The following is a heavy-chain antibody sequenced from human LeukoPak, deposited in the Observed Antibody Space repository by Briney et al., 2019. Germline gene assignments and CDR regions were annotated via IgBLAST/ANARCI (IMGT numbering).Heavy chain of an antibody. D-gene: IGHD6-19*01. Sequence: SETLSLTCGVSGGSISSGGYSWSWIRQPPGKGLEWIGYIYHSGSTYYNPSLKSRVTISVDWSKNQFSLKLSSVTAADTAVYYCARAASIAVAAYYFDYWGQGTLVTVSS. CDR3: ARAASIAVAAYYFDY. V-gene: IGHV4-30-2*01. CDR1: GGSISSGGYS. CDR2: IYHSGST. J-gene: IGHJ4*02.